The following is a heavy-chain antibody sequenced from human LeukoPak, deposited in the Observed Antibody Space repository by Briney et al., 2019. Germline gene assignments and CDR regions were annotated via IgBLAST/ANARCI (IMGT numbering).Heavy chain of an antibody. V-gene: IGHV1-69*13. CDR3: ASRAVPAAIAYHYYGMDV. J-gene: IGHJ6*02. D-gene: IGHD2-2*02. CDR2: IIPIFGTA. Sequence: SVKVSCKASGGTFSSYAISWVRQAPGQGLEWMGGIIPIFGTANYAQKFQGRVTITADESTSPASMELSSLRSEDTAVYYCASRAVPAAIAYHYYGMDVWGQGTTVPVSS. CDR1: GGTFSSYA.